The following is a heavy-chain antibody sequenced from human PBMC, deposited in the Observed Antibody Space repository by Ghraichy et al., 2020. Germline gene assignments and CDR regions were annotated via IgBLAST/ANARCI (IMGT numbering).Heavy chain of an antibody. CDR1: GFTFSSYW. CDR2: INSDGSST. V-gene: IGHV3-74*01. Sequence: GGSLRLSCAASGFTFSSYWMHWVRQAPRKGLVWVSRINSDGSSTSYADSVKGRFTISRDNAKNTLYLQMNSLRAEDTAVYYCAKLYNWNDFHGMDVWGPGTPVTVSS. CDR3: AKLYNWNDFHGMDV. J-gene: IGHJ6*02. D-gene: IGHD1-20*01.